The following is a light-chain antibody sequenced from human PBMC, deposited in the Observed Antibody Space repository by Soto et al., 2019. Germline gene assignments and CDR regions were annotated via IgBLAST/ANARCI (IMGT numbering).Light chain of an antibody. CDR2: DAS. CDR3: QQRSNWPPPT. CDR1: QSVSSY. J-gene: IGKJ4*01. V-gene: IGKV3-11*01. Sequence: EIVLTQSPATLSLSPGERATLSCRASQSVSSYLAWYQQKPGQAPRLLIYDASNRATGIPARFSGSGSGTDFPLTISSLEPEDFDVYYCQQRSNWPPPTFGGGTKVEIK.